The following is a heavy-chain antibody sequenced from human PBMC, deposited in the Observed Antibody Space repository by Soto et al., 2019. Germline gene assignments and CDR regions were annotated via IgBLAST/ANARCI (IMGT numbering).Heavy chain of an antibody. D-gene: IGHD3-3*01. Sequence: GASVKVSCKASVFTSSGISWVRQAPGQRLEWMGWISTHNGNTIYAQKFQGRVIMTMDTSTTTVYMELGSLRPDDTAVYLCAREGILGLFDAYDLWGQGTMVTVSS. V-gene: IGHV1-18*04. CDR3: AREGILGLFDAYDL. CDR1: VFTSSG. J-gene: IGHJ3*01. CDR2: ISTHNGNT.